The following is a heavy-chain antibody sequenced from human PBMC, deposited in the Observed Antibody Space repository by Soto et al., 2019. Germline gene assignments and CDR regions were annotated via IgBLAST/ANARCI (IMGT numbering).Heavy chain of an antibody. D-gene: IGHD2-15*01. CDR3: ARLGYCSGGSCYPTYYYYYGMDV. CDR2: INHSGST. CDR1: GGSFSCYY. Sequence: SETLSRTCAVYGGSFSCYYWSWIRQPPGKGLEWIGEINHSGSTNYNPSLKSRVTISVDTSKNQFSLKLSSVTAADTAVYYCARLGYCSGGSCYPTYYYYYGMDVWGQGTTVTVSS. J-gene: IGHJ6*02. V-gene: IGHV4-34*01.